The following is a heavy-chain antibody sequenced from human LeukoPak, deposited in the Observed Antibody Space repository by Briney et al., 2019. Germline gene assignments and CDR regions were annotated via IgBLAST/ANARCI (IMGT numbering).Heavy chain of an antibody. V-gene: IGHV3-7*01. J-gene: IGHJ2*01. Sequence: GGSLRLSCVASGFTFSSYWMIWVRQAPGKGLEWVANINQDGSQKYYVDSVKGRFIISRDNAKNSLNLQMNSLRGEDTAVYHCARVRPHTAMDKLHWYFDLWGRGTLVTVSS. D-gene: IGHD5-18*01. CDR3: ARVRPHTAMDKLHWYFDL. CDR1: GFTFSSYW. CDR2: INQDGSQK.